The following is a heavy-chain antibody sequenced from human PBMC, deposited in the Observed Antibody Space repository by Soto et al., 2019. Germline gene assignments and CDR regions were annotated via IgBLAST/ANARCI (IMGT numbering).Heavy chain of an antibody. CDR1: GGSISSSSYY. D-gene: IGHD3-10*01. J-gene: IGHJ6*02. CDR3: ARLYGSGSWTFYYYYGMDV. Sequence: PSETLSLTCTVSGGSISSSSYYWGWIRKPPGKGLEWIGSIYYSGSTYYNPSLKSRVTISVDTSKNQFSLKLSSVTAADTSVYYCARLYGSGSWTFYYYYGMDVWGQGTTVT. CDR2: IYYSGST. V-gene: IGHV4-39*01.